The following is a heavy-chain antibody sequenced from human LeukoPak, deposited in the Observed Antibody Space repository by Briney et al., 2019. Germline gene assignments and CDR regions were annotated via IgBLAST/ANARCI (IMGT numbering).Heavy chain of an antibody. CDR1: GFTFSDYR. CDR3: ARDFRDILTRYQQYYFDY. D-gene: IGHD3-9*01. CDR2: ISGSSNYT. Sequence: GGSLRLSCAASGFTFSDYRMTWIRQAPGRGLEWVSYISGSSNYTNSADSVKGRFTISRDNAKNSLYLKMHSLRAEDTAVYYCARDFRDILTRYQQYYFDYWGQGTLVTVSS. V-gene: IGHV3-11*05. J-gene: IGHJ4*02.